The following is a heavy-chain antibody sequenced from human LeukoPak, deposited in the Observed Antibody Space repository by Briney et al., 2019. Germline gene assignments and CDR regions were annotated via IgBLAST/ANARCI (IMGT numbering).Heavy chain of an antibody. CDR2: ISSSSSYI. V-gene: IGHV3-21*01. CDR1: GFTSGVYA. J-gene: IGHJ6*02. CDR3: ARARGGMDV. Sequence: GGSLRLSCVASGFTSGVYAMSWVRQAPGKGLEWVSSISSSSSYIYYADSVKGRFTISRDNAKNSLYLQMNSLRAEDTAVYYCARARGGMDVWGQGTTVTVSS.